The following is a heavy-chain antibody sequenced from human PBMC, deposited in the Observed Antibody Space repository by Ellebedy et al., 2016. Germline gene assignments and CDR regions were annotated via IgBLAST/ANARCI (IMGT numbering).Heavy chain of an antibody. CDR1: GFSLTTSGVC. J-gene: IGHJ3*02. Sequence: SGPTLVKPTQTLTLTCTFSGFSLTTSGVCVSWIRQPPGKALEWLARIAWDDDKYYSTSLRSRLTISKDTSKHQVVLTITNMDPVDTGTYYCARTLSFRCNYSSGDGFDIWGRGTVVTVSS. CDR3: ARTLSFRCNYSSGDGFDI. D-gene: IGHD6-6*01. CDR2: IAWDDDK. V-gene: IGHV2-70*11.